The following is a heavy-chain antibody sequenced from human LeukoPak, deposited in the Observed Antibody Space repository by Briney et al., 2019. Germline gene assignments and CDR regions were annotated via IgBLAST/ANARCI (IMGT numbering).Heavy chain of an antibody. J-gene: IGHJ4*02. CDR1: GGSISSYY. Sequence: SETLSLTCTVSGGSISSYYWSWIRQPPGKGLEWIGEIYHSGSTNYNPSLKSRVTISVDKSKNQFSLKLSSVTAADTAVYYCARGGVVTAPPISTWVFDYWGQGTLVTVSS. D-gene: IGHD2-21*02. V-gene: IGHV4-59*12. CDR2: IYHSGST. CDR3: ARGGVVTAPPISTWVFDY.